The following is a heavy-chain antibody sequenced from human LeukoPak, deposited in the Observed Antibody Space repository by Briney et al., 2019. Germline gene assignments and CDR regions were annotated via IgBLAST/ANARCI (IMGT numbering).Heavy chain of an antibody. D-gene: IGHD5-18*01. Sequence: SETLSLTCTVSGYSISSGYYWGWIRQPPGKGLEWIGSIYHSGSTYYNPSLKSRVTISVDTSKNQFSLKLSSVTAADTAVYYCARGLMDTAMVEKWSGWLYYYYYYMDVWGKGTTVTVSS. V-gene: IGHV4-38-2*02. J-gene: IGHJ6*03. CDR2: IYHSGST. CDR1: GYSISSGYY. CDR3: ARGLMDTAMVEKWSGWLYYYYYYMDV.